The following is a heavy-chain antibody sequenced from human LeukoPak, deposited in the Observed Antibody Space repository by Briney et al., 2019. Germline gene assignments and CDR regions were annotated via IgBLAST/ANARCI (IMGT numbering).Heavy chain of an antibody. CDR2: IKEDGSEK. V-gene: IGHV3-7*01. J-gene: IGHJ4*02. CDR1: GCTFSIYW. Sequence: GGSLRLSCVGSGCTFSIYWMSWVRQAPGKGLEWVANIKEDGSEKYYVASVKGRFTISRDNAKNSLYLEMNSLRAEDTAVYYCASGRQLGYWGQGTLVTVSS. CDR3: ASGRQLGY. D-gene: IGHD3-16*01.